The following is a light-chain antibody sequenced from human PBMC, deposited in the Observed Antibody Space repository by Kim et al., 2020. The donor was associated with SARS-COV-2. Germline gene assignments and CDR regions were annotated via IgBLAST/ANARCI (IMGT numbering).Light chain of an antibody. V-gene: IGLV1-44*01. CDR2: SNN. CDR3: AAWDDSPSGHWV. J-gene: IGLJ3*02. CDR1: SSNIGRDT. Sequence: QSVLTQPPSASGTPGQRVIISCSGSSSNIGRDTVNWYQQLPGTAPKLLIYSNNQRPSGVSDRFSGSKSGTSASLAISGLQSEDEADYYCAAWDDSPSGHWVFGGGTKLTVL.